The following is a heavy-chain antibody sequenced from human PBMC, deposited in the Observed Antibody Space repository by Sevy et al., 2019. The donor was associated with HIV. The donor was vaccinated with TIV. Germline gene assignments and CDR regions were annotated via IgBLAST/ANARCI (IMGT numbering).Heavy chain of an antibody. CDR1: GFTVNSNY. Sequence: GGSLRLSCAASGFTVNSNYMTWVRQAPGKGLEGVSVIHSDDTTYHADSVKERLTISRDNFKNTLYLHMSSLRAEDTAVYYCARGKSGYGYALNYWGQGPLVTVSS. J-gene: IGHJ4*02. D-gene: IGHD5-18*01. CDR3: ARGKSGYGYALNY. CDR2: IHSDDTT. V-gene: IGHV3-66*01.